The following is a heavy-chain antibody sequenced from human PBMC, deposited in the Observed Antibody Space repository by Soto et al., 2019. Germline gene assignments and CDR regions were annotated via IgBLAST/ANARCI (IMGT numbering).Heavy chain of an antibody. V-gene: IGHV4-61*01. CDR3: ARVRTYDIHGTNRWFDP. Sequence: SETLSLTCTVSGGSVSSGSYYWSWIRQPPGKGLEWIGYIYYSGSTNYNPSLKSRVTISVDTSKNQFSLKLSSVTAADTAVYYCARVRTYDIHGTNRWFDPWGQRTLVTVSS. D-gene: IGHD3-9*01. J-gene: IGHJ5*02. CDR2: IYYSGST. CDR1: GGSVSSGSYY.